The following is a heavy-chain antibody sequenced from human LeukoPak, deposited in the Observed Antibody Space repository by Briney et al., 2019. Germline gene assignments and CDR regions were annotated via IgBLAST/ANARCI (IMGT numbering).Heavy chain of an antibody. J-gene: IGHJ5*02. CDR1: GFTFSSYA. CDR3: AREAVGYCSSTSCSNWFDP. CDR2: ISYDGSNK. V-gene: IGHV3-30-3*01. D-gene: IGHD2-2*01. Sequence: PGRSLRLSCAASGFTFSSYAMHWVRQAPGKGLEWVAVISYDGSNKYYADSVKGRFTISRDNSKNTLYLQMNSLRAEDTAVYYCAREAVGYCSSTSCSNWFDPGGQGTLVTVSS.